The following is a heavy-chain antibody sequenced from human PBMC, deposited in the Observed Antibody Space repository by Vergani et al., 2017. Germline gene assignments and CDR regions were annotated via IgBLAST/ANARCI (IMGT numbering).Heavy chain of an antibody. D-gene: IGHD2-15*01. CDR3: ARDRAYCHEGSCAL. CDR2: VLFDGSNE. Sequence: QVQLVQSGGGVVQPGGSLRLSCVASGFTFNRYGMQWVRQAPGKGLEWVAYVLFDGSNEYYADSVKGRFIVSRDNSNDALYLQMNSLGTDDTAVYYCARDRAYCHEGSCALWGQGSVVTVSS. J-gene: IGHJ4*02. CDR1: GFTFNRYG. V-gene: IGHV3-30*02.